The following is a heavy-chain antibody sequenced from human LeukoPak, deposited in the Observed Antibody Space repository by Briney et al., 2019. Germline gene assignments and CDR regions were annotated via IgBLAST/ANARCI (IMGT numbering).Heavy chain of an antibody. D-gene: IGHD6-6*01. Sequence: SETLSLTCTVSGGSISSYYWSWIRQPPGKGLEWIGYIYYSGSTKYNPSLKSRVTISVDTSKNQFSLRLSPVTAADTAVYYCARDWGVSARPGYMDVWGKGTTVTVSS. CDR3: ARDWGVSARPGYMDV. V-gene: IGHV4-59*01. J-gene: IGHJ6*03. CDR1: GGSISSYY. CDR2: IYYSGST.